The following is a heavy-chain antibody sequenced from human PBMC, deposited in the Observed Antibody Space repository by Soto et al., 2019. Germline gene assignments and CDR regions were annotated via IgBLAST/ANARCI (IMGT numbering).Heavy chain of an antibody. CDR2: ISAYNGNT. J-gene: IGHJ6*02. V-gene: IGHV1-18*01. Sequence: QVQLVQSGAEVKKPGASVKVSCKASGYTFTSYGISWVRQAPGQGLEWLGWISAYNGNTNYAQKLQGRVTMTTDTSTSTAYMELRSLRSDDTAVYYCARGQEGSRGYSGYDYYYYGMDVWGQGTTVTVSS. CDR1: GYTFTSYG. D-gene: IGHD5-12*01. CDR3: ARGQEGSRGYSGYDYYYYGMDV.